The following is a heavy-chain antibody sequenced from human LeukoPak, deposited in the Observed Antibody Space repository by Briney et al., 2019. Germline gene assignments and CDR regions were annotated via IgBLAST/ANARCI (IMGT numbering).Heavy chain of an antibody. J-gene: IGHJ5*02. D-gene: IGHD1-26*01. CDR3: ARGDGTYSHHWFDD. Sequence: GGSLRLSCAASGFNFRSYERKWVPQAPGQGVQGVLYFSSSSSAISYVDSLKGRFTISMDNSKNSLTLQMDILRAEDTAVYYCARGDGTYSHHWFDDWGQRSLVTVSS. CDR1: GFNFRSYE. CDR2: FSSSSSAI. V-gene: IGHV3-48*03.